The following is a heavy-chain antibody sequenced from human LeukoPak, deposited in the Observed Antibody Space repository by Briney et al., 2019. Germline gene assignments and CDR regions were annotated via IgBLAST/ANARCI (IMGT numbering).Heavy chain of an antibody. Sequence: SETLSLTCAVYGGSFSGYYWSWIRQPPGKGLEWIGEINHSGSTNYNPSLKSRVTISVDTSKNQFSLKLSSVTAADTAVYYCAREPMYYYGSVNWFDHWGQGTLVTVSS. CDR1: GGSFSGYY. CDR2: INHSGST. D-gene: IGHD3-10*01. V-gene: IGHV4-34*01. CDR3: AREPMYYYGSVNWFDH. J-gene: IGHJ5*02.